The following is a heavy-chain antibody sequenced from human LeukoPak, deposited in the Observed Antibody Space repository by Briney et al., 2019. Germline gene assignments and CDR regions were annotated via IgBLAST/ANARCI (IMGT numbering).Heavy chain of an antibody. CDR1: GFTFSSYG. J-gene: IGHJ2*01. CDR2: IWYDGSNR. CDR3: AKVSSSSRGDWYFDL. V-gene: IGHV3-33*06. D-gene: IGHD6-6*01. Sequence: PGRSLRLSCAASGFTFSSYGMHWVRQAPGKGLEWVAVIWYDGSNRYYADSVKGRFTISRDNSKNTLYLQMSSLRAEDTAVYYCAKVSSSSRGDWYFDLWGRGTLVTVSS.